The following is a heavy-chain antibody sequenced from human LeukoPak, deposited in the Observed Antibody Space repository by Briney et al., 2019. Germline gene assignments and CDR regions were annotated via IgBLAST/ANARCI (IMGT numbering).Heavy chain of an antibody. V-gene: IGHV4-59*01. J-gene: IGHJ4*02. Sequence: TSETLSLTCTVSGGSISSYYWSWIRQPPGKGLEWIGYIYYSGSTNYNPSLKSRVTISVDRSKNQFSLKLSSVTAADTAVYYCARAYYDSNGYYYQFDYWGQGTLVTVSS. CDR1: GGSISSYY. CDR3: ARAYYDSNGYYYQFDY. CDR2: IYYSGST. D-gene: IGHD3-22*01.